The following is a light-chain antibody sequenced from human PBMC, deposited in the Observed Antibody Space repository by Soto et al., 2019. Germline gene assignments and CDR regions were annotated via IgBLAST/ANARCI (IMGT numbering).Light chain of an antibody. CDR3: QQRSNWPPGTLT. V-gene: IGKV3-11*01. CDR2: DAS. Sequence: EIVLTQSPATLSLSPGERATLSCRARQSVSSYLAWYQQKPGQAPRLLIYDASNRATGIPARFSGSGSGTDFTLTISSLEPEDFAVYYCQQRSNWPPGTLTFGGGTKVEIK. CDR1: QSVSSY. J-gene: IGKJ4*01.